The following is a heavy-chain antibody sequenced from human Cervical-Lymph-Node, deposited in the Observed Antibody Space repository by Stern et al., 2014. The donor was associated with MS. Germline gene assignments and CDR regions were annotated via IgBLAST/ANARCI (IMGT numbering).Heavy chain of an antibody. J-gene: IGHJ6*02. D-gene: IGHD3-10*01. V-gene: IGHV1-69*01. CDR2: IIPIFGSP. CDR1: GGTFTSYA. CDR3: AGMIRGINHLAEYSYLMEV. Sequence: QMQLVQSGAEVKKPGSSVTVSCKASGGTFTSYAVRWVRQAPGQGLEWMGGIIPIFGSPNYAQKVQGRVTITADESASTSYMDLSSLRSDDTAIYYCAGMIRGINHLAEYSYLMEVWGQGTTVTVSS.